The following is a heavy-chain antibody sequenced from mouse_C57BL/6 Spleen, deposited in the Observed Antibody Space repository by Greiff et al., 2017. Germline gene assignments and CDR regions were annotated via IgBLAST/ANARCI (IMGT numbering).Heavy chain of an antibody. V-gene: IGHV1-85*01. D-gene: IGHD1-1*01. CDR1: GYTFTSYD. J-gene: IGHJ3*01. Sequence: QVQLKQSGPELVKPGASVKLSCKASGYTFTSYDINWVKQRPGQGLEWIGWIYPRAGSTKYNEKFKGKATLTVDTSSSTAYMELHSLTSEDSAVYFCARHYGSSYWGQGTLVTVSA. CDR3: ARHYGSSY. CDR2: IYPRAGST.